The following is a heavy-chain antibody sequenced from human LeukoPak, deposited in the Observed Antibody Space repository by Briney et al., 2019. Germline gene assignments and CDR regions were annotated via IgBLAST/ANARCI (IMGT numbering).Heavy chain of an antibody. J-gene: IGHJ4*02. CDR3: ARRRLGYYFDY. CDR1: GGSFSGYY. V-gene: IGHV4-34*01. D-gene: IGHD5-24*01. Sequence: SETLYLTCGVYGGSFSGYYWSWIRQPPGQGLEWIGEINPRGSTNYNPSLKSRVTLSADTSKNQFSLTSNPVTAADTAVYYCARRRLGYYFDYWGQGTLVTVSS. CDR2: INPRGST.